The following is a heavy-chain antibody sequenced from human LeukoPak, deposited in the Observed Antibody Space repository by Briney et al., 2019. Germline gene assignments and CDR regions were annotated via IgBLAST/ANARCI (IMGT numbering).Heavy chain of an antibody. CDR2: INPRDGST. V-gene: IGHV1-46*01. D-gene: IGHD2-15*01. CDR1: GYTITNYH. J-gene: IGHJ5*02. Sequence: ASVKVPCKASGYTITNYHMHWVRQAPGQGLEWMGIINPRDGSTSYAQKIQGRVTMARDTSTSTVYMELSSLRSEDTAVYYCARVHGGYNWFDPWGQGTLVTVSS. CDR3: ARVHGGYNWFDP.